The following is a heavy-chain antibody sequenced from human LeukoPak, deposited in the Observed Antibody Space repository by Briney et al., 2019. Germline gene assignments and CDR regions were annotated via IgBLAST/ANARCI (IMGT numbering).Heavy chain of an antibody. Sequence: RGSLRLSYAASGFTFSSYAMSWVRQAPGKGLEWVSAISGSGGSTYYADSVKGRFTISRDNSKNTLYLQMNSLRAEDTAVYYCAKDERMVRGVSAFDIWGQGTMVTVSS. J-gene: IGHJ3*02. CDR1: GFTFSSYA. V-gene: IGHV3-23*01. D-gene: IGHD3-10*01. CDR3: AKDERMVRGVSAFDI. CDR2: ISGSGGST.